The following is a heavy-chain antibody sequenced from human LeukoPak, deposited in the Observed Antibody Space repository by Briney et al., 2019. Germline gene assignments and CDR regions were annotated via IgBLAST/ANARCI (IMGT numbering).Heavy chain of an antibody. D-gene: IGHD2-2*01. J-gene: IGHJ5*02. V-gene: IGHV3-15*01. CDR1: GFTFSNAW. Sequence: GGSLRLSCAASGFTFSNAWMSWVRQAPGKGLEWVGRIKSKTDGGTTDYAAPVKGRFTISRDDSKNTLYLQMNSLKTEDIAVYYCTSTYCSSTSCSYFDPWGQGTLVTVSS. CDR3: TSTYCSSTSCSYFDP. CDR2: IKSKTDGGTT.